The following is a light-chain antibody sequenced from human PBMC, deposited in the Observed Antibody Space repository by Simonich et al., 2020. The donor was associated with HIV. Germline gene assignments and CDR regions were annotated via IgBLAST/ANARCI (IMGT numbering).Light chain of an antibody. V-gene: IGKV2-30*02. CDR1: QSLVHSDGNTY. CDR2: KVS. Sequence: DVVMTKSPLSLPATLGQSASISCRSSQSLVHSDGNTYLNWFQQRPGKSPRRLIYKVSNRDSGVPDRFSGSGSGTDFTLKISRVEAEDVGVYYCMQGIHLPITFGQGIRLEIK. CDR3: MQGIHLPIT. J-gene: IGKJ5*01.